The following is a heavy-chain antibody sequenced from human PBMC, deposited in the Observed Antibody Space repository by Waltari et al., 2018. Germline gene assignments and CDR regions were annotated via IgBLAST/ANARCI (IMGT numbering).Heavy chain of an antibody. CDR2: IIPKIGAS. V-gene: IGHV1-69*01. D-gene: IGHD2-2*01. J-gene: IGHJ4*02. CDR3: ATDTSPPY. CDR1: GGPFGRFA. Sequence: QVQLVQPGAEVKKPVSSVKVSCRASGGPFGRFAISCVRQAAGEGLEWMGGIIPKIGASNYAHKFQGRVTITADDSTRIAYMEVSSLSFEDTAVYFCATDTSPPYWGQGTLVIVSS.